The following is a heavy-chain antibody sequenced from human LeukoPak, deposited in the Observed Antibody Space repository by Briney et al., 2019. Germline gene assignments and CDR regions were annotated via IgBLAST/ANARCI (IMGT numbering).Heavy chain of an antibody. D-gene: IGHD2-2*01. CDR2: ISWISGSI. Sequence: GGSLRLSCAASGFTFDDYAMHWVRQAPGKGLEWVSGISWISGSIGYADSVKGRFTISRDNAKNSLYLQMNSLKAEDTALYYCAKDMGPLGVVPAAMASVYYYYYGMDVWGQGTTVTVSS. V-gene: IGHV3-9*01. CDR3: AKDMGPLGVVPAAMASVYYYYYGMDV. J-gene: IGHJ6*02. CDR1: GFTFDDYA.